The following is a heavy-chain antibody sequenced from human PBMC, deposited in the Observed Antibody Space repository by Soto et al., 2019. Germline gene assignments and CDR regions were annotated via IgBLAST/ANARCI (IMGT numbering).Heavy chain of an antibody. J-gene: IGHJ3*02. V-gene: IGHV1-18*01. Sequence: ASVKVSCKAPGYTFTSYGISWVRQAPGQGLEWMGWISAYNGNTNYAQKLQGRVTMTTDTSTSTAYMELRSLRSDDTAVYYCATPTSGNDAFDIWGQGTMVTVSS. CDR3: ATPTSGNDAFDI. CDR1: GYTFTSYG. CDR2: ISAYNGNT. D-gene: IGHD3-10*01.